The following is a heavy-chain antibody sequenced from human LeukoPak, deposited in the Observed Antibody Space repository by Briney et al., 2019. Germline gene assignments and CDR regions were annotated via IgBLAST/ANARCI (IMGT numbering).Heavy chain of an antibody. V-gene: IGHV3-30*02. Sequence: GGSLRLSCAASGFTFSSYGMHWVRQAPGKGLEWVAFIWYDGSNKYYADSVKGRFTISRDNSKNTLYLQMNSLRAEDTAVYYCAKDHGHYYDSSGYYWAEYFQHWGQGTLVTVSS. CDR3: AKDHGHYYDSSGYYWAEYFQH. CDR2: IWYDGSNK. D-gene: IGHD3-22*01. J-gene: IGHJ1*01. CDR1: GFTFSSYG.